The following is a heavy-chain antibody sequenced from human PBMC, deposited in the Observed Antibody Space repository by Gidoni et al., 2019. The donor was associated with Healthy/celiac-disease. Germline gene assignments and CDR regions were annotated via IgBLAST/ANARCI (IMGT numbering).Heavy chain of an antibody. V-gene: IGHV3-7*05. Sequence: EVQLVESGGGLVQPGGSVRLSWVASGFTFTNYYMNWVRQAPGKGLEWVANIKPDGSDEYYVDSVKGRFTISRDNTKNSLCLQMNSLRAEDTAVYYCARGLVGAGAFDIWGQGTMVTVPS. CDR3: ARGLVGAGAFDI. CDR1: GFTFTNYY. CDR2: IKPDGSDE. J-gene: IGHJ3*02. D-gene: IGHD1-26*01.